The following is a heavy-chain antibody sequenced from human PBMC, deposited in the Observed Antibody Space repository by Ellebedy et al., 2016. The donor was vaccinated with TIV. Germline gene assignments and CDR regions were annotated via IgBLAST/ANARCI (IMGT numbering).Heavy chain of an antibody. J-gene: IGHJ4*02. CDR2: ISYDGSNK. CDR1: GFTFNSYG. Sequence: GESLKISCAASGFTFNSYGMHWVRQAPGKGLEWVAVISYDGSNKYYADSVKGRFTISRDISKNTLYLQMNSLRAEDTAEYYGAKGGGGGVWGSYRYYDYWGQGTLVTVSS. D-gene: IGHD3-16*02. CDR3: AKGGGGGVWGSYRYYDY. V-gene: IGHV3-30*18.